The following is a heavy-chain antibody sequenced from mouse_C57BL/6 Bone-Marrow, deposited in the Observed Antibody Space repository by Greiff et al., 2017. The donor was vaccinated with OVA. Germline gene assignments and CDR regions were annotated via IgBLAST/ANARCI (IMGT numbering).Heavy chain of an antibody. J-gene: IGHJ2*01. CDR2: IYPGGGYT. CDR1: GYTFTNYW. D-gene: IGHD2-5*01. CDR3: GTYYSNPYYFDY. V-gene: IGHV1-63*01. Sequence: VQLQESGAELVRPGTSVKMSCKASGYTFTNYWIGWAKQRPGHGLEWIGDIYPGGGYTNYNEKFKGKATLTADKSSSTTYMQFSSLTSEDSAIYYCGTYYSNPYYFDYWGQGTTLTVSS.